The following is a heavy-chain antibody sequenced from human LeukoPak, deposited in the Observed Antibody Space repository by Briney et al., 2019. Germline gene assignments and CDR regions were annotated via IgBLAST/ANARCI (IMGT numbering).Heavy chain of an antibody. V-gene: IGHV3-23*01. D-gene: IGHD6-19*01. CDR3: AKIGRDQQWLVYHFDY. CDR2: ISGSGGST. CDR1: GFTFSSYA. Sequence: GGSLRLSCAASGFTFSSYAMTWVRQAPGKGLEWVSAISGSGGSTYYADSVKGRFTISRDNSKNTLYLQMNSLRAEDTAVYYCAKIGRDQQWLVYHFDYWGQGTLVTVSS. J-gene: IGHJ4*02.